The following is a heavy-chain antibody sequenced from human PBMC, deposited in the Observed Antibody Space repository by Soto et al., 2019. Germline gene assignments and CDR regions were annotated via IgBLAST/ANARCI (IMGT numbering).Heavy chain of an antibody. CDR3: ARDRGYRGSYYGMDV. CDR1: GGSISSYY. V-gene: IGHV4-59*01. Sequence: SETLSLTCTVSGGSISSYYWSWIRQPPGKGLEWIGYIYYSGSTNYNPSLKSRVTISVDTSKNQFSLKLSSVTAADTAVYYCARDRGYRGSYYGMDVWGQGTTVTVSS. J-gene: IGHJ6*02. D-gene: IGHD3-10*01. CDR2: IYYSGST.